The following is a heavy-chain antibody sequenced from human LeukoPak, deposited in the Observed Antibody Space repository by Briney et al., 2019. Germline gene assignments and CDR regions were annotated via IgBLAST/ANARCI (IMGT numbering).Heavy chain of an antibody. CDR2: IKDDGSEK. J-gene: IGHJ4*02. CDR1: GFTFSTYW. CDR3: ARGLIYFEV. D-gene: IGHD3-9*01. V-gene: IGHV3-7*04. Sequence: GGSLRLSCAASGFTFSTYWMTWVRQAPGRGLEWVANIKDDGSEKSYEDSVKGRFTISRDNANNAVYLQMDTLRVEDTAVYYCARGLIYFEVWGQGTLVTVSS.